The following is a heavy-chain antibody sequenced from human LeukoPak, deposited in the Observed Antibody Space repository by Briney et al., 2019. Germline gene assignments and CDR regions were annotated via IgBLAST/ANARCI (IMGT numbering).Heavy chain of an antibody. Sequence: GESLKISCQGSGYSFSTYWITWVRQMPGKGLEWMGIIYPGDSDTRYSPSFQGQVTISTDESVSTAYLQWTRLRTSDTAIYYWARQTREHSSYNVAPFDFWGQGTMVTVSS. CDR2: IYPGDSDT. J-gene: IGHJ3*01. V-gene: IGHV5-51*01. D-gene: IGHD3-22*01. CDR1: GYSFSTYW. CDR3: ARQTREHSSYNVAPFDF.